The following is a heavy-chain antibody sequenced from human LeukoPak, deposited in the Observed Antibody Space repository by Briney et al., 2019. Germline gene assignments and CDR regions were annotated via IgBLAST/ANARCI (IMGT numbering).Heavy chain of an antibody. D-gene: IGHD6-13*01. V-gene: IGHV3-23*01. Sequence: GGSLRLSCAASAFTFSSYAMSWVRQAPGKGLEWVSAISGSGGSTYYADSVKGRFTISRDNSKNTLYLQMNSLRAEDTAVYYCAKAREYRSSWYNPSYYYYMDVWGKGTTVTVSS. CDR1: AFTFSSYA. CDR2: ISGSGGST. J-gene: IGHJ6*03. CDR3: AKAREYRSSWYNPSYYYYMDV.